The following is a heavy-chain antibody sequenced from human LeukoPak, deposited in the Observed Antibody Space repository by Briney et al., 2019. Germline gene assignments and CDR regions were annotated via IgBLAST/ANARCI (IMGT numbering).Heavy chain of an antibody. J-gene: IGHJ4*02. CDR3: AKEGGYEPDY. CDR2: ISYDGSNK. CDR1: GFTFSSYG. Sequence: GRSLRLSCAASGFTFSSYGMHWVRQAPGKGLEWVAVISYDGSNKYYADSVKGRFTISRDNSKNTLYLQMNSLRAEDTAVYYCAKEGGYEPDYWGQGTLVTVPS. D-gene: IGHD5-12*01. V-gene: IGHV3-30*18.